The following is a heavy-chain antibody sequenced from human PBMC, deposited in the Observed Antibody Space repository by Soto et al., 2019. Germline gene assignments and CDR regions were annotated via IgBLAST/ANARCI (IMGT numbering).Heavy chain of an antibody. D-gene: IGHD4-4*01. Sequence: GASVKVSCKASGYTFTSYGISWVRQAPGQGLEWMGWISAYNGNTNYAQKLQGRVTMTTDTSTSTAYMELRSLRSDDTAVYYCAKDGYSNYWYYFDYWGPGILVTVSS. CDR2: ISAYNGNT. V-gene: IGHV1-18*01. CDR3: AKDGYSNYWYYFDY. J-gene: IGHJ4*02. CDR1: GYTFTSYG.